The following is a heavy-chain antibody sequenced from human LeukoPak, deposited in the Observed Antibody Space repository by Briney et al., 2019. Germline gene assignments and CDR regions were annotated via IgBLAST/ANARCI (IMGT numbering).Heavy chain of an antibody. D-gene: IGHD3-22*01. V-gene: IGHV4-39*01. Sequence: PSETLSLTCIVSGGSISSSSYYWGWIRQPPGKGLDWIGIINYRGNTYYNPSLKSRVTISVDTSKNQFSLKLSSVTAADTAVYYCARRDSYSSGYYYFDYWGQGTLVTVSS. J-gene: IGHJ4*02. CDR1: GGSISSSSYY. CDR3: ARRDSYSSGYYYFDY. CDR2: INYRGNT.